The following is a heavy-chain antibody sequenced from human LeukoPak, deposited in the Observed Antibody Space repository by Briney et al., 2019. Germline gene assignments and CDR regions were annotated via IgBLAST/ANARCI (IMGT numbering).Heavy chain of an antibody. Sequence: GGSLRLSCAASGFPFADYNMHWVRQAPGKGLEWVAVIYYDGTIQFYADSVKGRFTISRDNSMSTLYLQMNSLRAEDTAVYHCAKDGGYCSSTSCYSDYYYYGMDVWGQGTTVTVSS. CDR1: GFPFADYN. CDR2: IYYDGTIQ. J-gene: IGHJ6*02. D-gene: IGHD2-2*02. V-gene: IGHV3-33*06. CDR3: AKDGGYCSSTSCYSDYYYYGMDV.